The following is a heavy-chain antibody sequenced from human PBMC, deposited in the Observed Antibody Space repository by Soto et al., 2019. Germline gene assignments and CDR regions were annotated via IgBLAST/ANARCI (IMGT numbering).Heavy chain of an antibody. V-gene: IGHV4-61*08. CDR1: GSALRSGGEF. J-gene: IGHJ5*02. Sequence: SXTLSLARPHSGSALRSGGEFYTWVRQPPGKGLEWLGYIYYSGGTNYKPSLKSRVTISLDKSKSQFSLRLISVTAADTAVYYCTREQSDDNYFDPWGQGTLVTVSS. CDR2: IYYSGGT. D-gene: IGHD6-19*01. CDR3: TREQSDDNYFDP.